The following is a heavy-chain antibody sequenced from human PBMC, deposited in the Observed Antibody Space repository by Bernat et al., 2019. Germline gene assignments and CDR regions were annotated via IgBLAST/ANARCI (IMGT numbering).Heavy chain of an antibody. CDR3: ARGSLGELSFDY. Sequence: QVQLVQSGAEVKKPGASVKVSCKVSGYTLTELSMHWVRQAPGKGLEWMGGFDPEDGETIYAQKFQGRVTMTRDTSISTAYMELSRLRSDDTVVYYCARGSLGELSFDYWGQGTLVTVSS. J-gene: IGHJ4*02. CDR1: GYTLTELS. V-gene: IGHV1-24*01. CDR2: FDPEDGET. D-gene: IGHD3-16*02.